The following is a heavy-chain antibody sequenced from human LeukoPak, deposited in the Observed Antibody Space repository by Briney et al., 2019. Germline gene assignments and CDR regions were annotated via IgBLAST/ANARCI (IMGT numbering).Heavy chain of an antibody. V-gene: IGHV1-18*01. D-gene: IGHD2-21*02. CDR1: GYTFIRNG. Sequence: GASVKVSCKASGYTFIRNGISWVRQAPGQGLEWMGWISAYNGNTNYAQKLQGRVTMTTDTSTSTAYMELRSLRSDDTAVYYCAKDFVVVPGNVNYFDYWGQGTLVTVSS. CDR3: AKDFVVVPGNVNYFDY. J-gene: IGHJ4*02. CDR2: ISAYNGNT.